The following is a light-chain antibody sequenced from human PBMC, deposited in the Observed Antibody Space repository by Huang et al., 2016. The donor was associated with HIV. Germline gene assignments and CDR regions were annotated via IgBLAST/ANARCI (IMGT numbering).Light chain of an antibody. CDR2: KAS. J-gene: IGKJ1*01. Sequence: DIQMTQSPSTLSASVGDRVTITCRASQSISSWWAWYQQKPGKAPKLLIYKASSLESGVPSRFRGSGSGTEFTLTISSLQPDDFATYYCQQYNSYSVTFGQGTKVEIK. V-gene: IGKV1-5*03. CDR1: QSISSW. CDR3: QQYNSYSVT.